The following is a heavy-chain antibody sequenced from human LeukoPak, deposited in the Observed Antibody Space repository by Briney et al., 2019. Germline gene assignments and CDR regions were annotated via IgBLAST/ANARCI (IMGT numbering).Heavy chain of an antibody. Sequence: ASVNASCKAAGGTFSSYAISGGRQAPGQGLEWMGGIIPIFGIANYAQKFQGRVTITADKSTTTAYMELSSFRSEDTAVYYCARAPSRDGYNSPNWFDPWGQGTLVTVSS. V-gene: IGHV1-69*10. J-gene: IGHJ5*02. CDR3: ARAPSRDGYNSPNWFDP. CDR1: GGTFSSYA. D-gene: IGHD5-24*01. CDR2: IIPIFGIA.